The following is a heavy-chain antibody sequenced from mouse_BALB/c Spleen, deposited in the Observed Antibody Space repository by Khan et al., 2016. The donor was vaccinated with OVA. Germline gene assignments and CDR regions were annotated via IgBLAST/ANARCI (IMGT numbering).Heavy chain of an antibody. CDR2: IWNDGST. CDR1: GFSLTNYG. CDR3: ARQPYYHYNIMDY. V-gene: IGHV2-6-1*01. Sequence: QVQLKESGPGLAAPSQSLSITCTISGFSLTNYGVHWVRPPPGKGLEWLVVIWNDGSTSYNSALKSRLTITKDNSQSQVFLKMNSLQTDDPAIYFCARQPYYHYNIMDYWGQGTSVTVSS. J-gene: IGHJ4*01. D-gene: IGHD2-10*01.